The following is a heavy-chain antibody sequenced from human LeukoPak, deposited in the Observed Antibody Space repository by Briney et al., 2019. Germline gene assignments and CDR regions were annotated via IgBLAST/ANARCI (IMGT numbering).Heavy chain of an antibody. CDR2: INPNSGGT. CDR3: ARGGDYGDY. Sequence: GASVKVSCKASGYTFTVYYMHWVRQAPGQGLEWMGRINPNSGGTNYAQKFQGRVTMTTDTSTSTAYMELRSLRSDDTAVYYCARGGDYGDYWGQGTLVTVSS. CDR1: GYTFTVYY. J-gene: IGHJ4*02. V-gene: IGHV1-2*06.